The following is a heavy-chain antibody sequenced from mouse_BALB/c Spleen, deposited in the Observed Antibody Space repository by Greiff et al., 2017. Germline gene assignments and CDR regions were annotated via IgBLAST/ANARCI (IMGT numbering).Heavy chain of an antibody. J-gene: IGHJ3*01. CDR1: GYSFTGYF. CDR3: GKGDYGSMGFAY. Sequence: EVQLVESGPELVKPGASVKISCKASGYSFTGYFMNWVKQSHGKSLEWIGRINPYNGDTFYNQKFKGKATLTVDKSSSTAHMELLSLTSEDSAVYYCGKGDYGSMGFAYWGQETLVTVSA. D-gene: IGHD1-1*01. CDR2: INPYNGDT. V-gene: IGHV1-37*01.